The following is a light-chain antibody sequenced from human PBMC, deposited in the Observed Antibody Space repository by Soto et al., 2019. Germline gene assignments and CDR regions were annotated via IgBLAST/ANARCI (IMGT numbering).Light chain of an antibody. CDR3: QHPKWA. CDR2: AAS. Sequence: IPLTQSPSSLSASVGDRVTITCRASQDISGYVAWYQQRPGRAPQLLIYAASAMQTGVPSRFSGSGSETDFTPPITSLQPEEFGTYYCQHPKWAFGQGSTVE. J-gene: IGKJ1*01. V-gene: IGKV1-9*01. CDR1: QDISGY.